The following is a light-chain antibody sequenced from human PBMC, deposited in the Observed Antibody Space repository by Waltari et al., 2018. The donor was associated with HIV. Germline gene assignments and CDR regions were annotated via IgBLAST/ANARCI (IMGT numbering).Light chain of an antibody. CDR1: SSNIGTNY. V-gene: IGLV1-47*01. J-gene: IGLJ3*02. CDR2: RNS. Sequence: QSVLTQPPSASGTPGQRVTISCSGSSSNIGTNYIYWYQQLPGTSPQPLIYRNSRRPSGVPDRCSGSKSGTSASLAISDLRSEDEADYYCSAWDDSLSGRVFGGGTKLTVL. CDR3: SAWDDSLSGRV.